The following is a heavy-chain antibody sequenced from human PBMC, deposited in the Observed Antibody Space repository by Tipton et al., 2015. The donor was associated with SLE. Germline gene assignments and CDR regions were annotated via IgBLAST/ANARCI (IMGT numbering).Heavy chain of an antibody. CDR2: IRSKAYGGTT. V-gene: IGHV3-49*04. Sequence: SLRLSCAVSGFIFSDHYMDWVRQAPGKGLEWVGFIRSKAYGGTTEYAASVKGRFTISRDDSKSIAYLQMNSLKTEDTAVNYCTRYDSWGQGTLVTVSS. J-gene: IGHJ5*01. CDR1: GFIFSDHY. CDR3: TRYDS.